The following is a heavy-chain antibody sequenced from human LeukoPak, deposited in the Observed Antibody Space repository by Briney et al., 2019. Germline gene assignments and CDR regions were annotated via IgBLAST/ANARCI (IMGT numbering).Heavy chain of an antibody. J-gene: IGHJ3*02. CDR2: IKQDGSET. Sequence: GGSLRLSCAASGFTFSSYSTSWVRQAPGKGLEWVANIKQDGSETYYVDSVKGRFTISRDNAKNSLYLQMNSLRAEDTAVYYCARALSGYSAADAFDIWGQGTMVTVSS. V-gene: IGHV3-7*03. CDR1: GFTFSSYS. CDR3: ARALSGYSAADAFDI. D-gene: IGHD5-12*01.